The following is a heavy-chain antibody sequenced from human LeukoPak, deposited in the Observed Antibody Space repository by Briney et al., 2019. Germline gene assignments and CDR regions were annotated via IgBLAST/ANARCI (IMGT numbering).Heavy chain of an antibody. CDR3: ARDLVTTVTTDDY. D-gene: IGHD4-17*01. J-gene: IGHJ4*02. CDR2: INPNSGGT. CDR1: GYTFTSYY. Sequence: ASVKVSCKASGYTFTSYYMHWVRQAPGQGLEWMGWINPNSGGTNYAQKFQGRVTMTRDTSISTAYMELSRLRSDDTAVYYCARDLVTTVTTDDYWGQGTLVTVSS. V-gene: IGHV1-2*02.